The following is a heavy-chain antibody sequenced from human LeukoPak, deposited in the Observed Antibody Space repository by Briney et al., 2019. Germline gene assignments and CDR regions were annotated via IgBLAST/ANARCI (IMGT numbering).Heavy chain of an antibody. CDR3: ARGSGSYGSNMDV. D-gene: IGHD3-10*01. CDR1: GYSISSGYY. CDR2: TYHRGNT. V-gene: IGHV4-38-2*02. Sequence: SETLSLTCTVSGYSISSGYYWGWIRQPPGKGLEWIGTTYHRGNTYYNPSLKSRVTISVDTSKNQFSLKLTSVTVADTAIYYCARGSGSYGSNMDVWGKGTTVTISS. J-gene: IGHJ6*03.